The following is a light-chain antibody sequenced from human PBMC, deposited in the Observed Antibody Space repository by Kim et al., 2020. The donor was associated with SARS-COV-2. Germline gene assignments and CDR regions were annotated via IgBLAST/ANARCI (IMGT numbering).Light chain of an antibody. CDR2: GAS. Sequence: VSPGERATRSCRASQSVSSNIAWYQQKPGQAPRLLIYGASTRATGIPARFSGSGSGTEFTLTISSLQSEDFADYYCQQYNNWHRTFGQGTKVDIK. CDR3: QQYNNWHRT. V-gene: IGKV3-15*01. CDR1: QSVSSN. J-gene: IGKJ1*01.